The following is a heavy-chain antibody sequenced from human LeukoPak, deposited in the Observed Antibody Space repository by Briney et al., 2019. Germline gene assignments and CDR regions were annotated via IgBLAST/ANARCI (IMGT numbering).Heavy chain of an antibody. D-gene: IGHD2/OR15-2a*01. Sequence: ASVKVSCKVSGYTFTSYDIHWVRQATGQGLEWMGWMNSNSGNTGYAQKFQGRVTMTRNTSISTAYMELSSLRSEDTAVYYCARAPFPPGDNYWGQGTLVTVSS. CDR3: ARAPFPPGDNY. CDR2: MNSNSGNT. CDR1: GYTFTSYD. V-gene: IGHV1-8*01. J-gene: IGHJ4*02.